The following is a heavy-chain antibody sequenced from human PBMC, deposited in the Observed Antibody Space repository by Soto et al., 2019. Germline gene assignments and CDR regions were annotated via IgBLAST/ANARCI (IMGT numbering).Heavy chain of an antibody. D-gene: IGHD2-2*02. CDR3: GRDQGYQLIYF. Sequence: QVQLVQSGAEVKTPGASVKVSCKASGYTFTNYAIHWVRQAPGQSPEWIGWISGGNGKTKYSQNFQGRVTITRDTSASTAYMEMSSLRSEDTAVYYCGRDQGYQLIYFWGQGTLVTVSS. CDR1: GYTFTNYA. V-gene: IGHV1-3*01. CDR2: ISGGNGKT. J-gene: IGHJ4*02.